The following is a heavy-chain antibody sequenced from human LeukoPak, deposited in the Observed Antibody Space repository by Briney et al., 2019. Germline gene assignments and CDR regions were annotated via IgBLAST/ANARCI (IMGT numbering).Heavy chain of an antibody. D-gene: IGHD3/OR15-3a*01. CDR3: AKRWSGLCSN. Sequence: GGSLRLSCAASGFTFSSYSMNWVRQAPGKGLEWVSAISGSGGSTYYADSVKGRFTISRDNSKNTLYLQMNSLRAEDTAVYYCAKRWSGLCSNWGQGTLVTVSS. V-gene: IGHV3-23*01. J-gene: IGHJ4*02. CDR1: GFTFSSYS. CDR2: ISGSGGST.